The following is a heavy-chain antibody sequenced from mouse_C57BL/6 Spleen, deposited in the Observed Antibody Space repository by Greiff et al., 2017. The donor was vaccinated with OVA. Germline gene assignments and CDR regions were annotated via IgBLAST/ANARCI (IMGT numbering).Heavy chain of an antibody. CDR1: GFTFTDYY. V-gene: IGHV7-3*01. Sequence: EVKVVESGGGLVQPGGSLSLSCAASGFTFTDYYMSWVRQPPGKALEWLGFIRHKANGYTTEYSASVKGRFTISRDNSQSILYLQMNALRAEDSATYYCARSGAYYFDYWGQGTTLTVSS. D-gene: IGHD4-1*01. J-gene: IGHJ2*01. CDR2: IRHKANGYTT. CDR3: ARSGAYYFDY.